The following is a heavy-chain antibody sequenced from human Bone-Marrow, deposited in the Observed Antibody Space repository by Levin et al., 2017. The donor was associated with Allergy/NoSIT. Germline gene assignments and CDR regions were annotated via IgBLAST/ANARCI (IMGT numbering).Heavy chain of an antibody. CDR1: GYTFTSYA. CDR3: ARVPGGPDFGGRLTYYFDY. V-gene: IGHV7-4-1*02. CDR2: INTNTGNP. Sequence: EASVKVSCKASGYTFTSYAMNWVRQAPGQGLEWMGWINTNTGNPTYAQGFTGRFVFSLDTSVSTAYLQISSLKAEDTAVYYCARVPGGPDFGGRLTYYFDYWGQGTLVTVSS. J-gene: IGHJ4*02. D-gene: IGHD3-10*01.